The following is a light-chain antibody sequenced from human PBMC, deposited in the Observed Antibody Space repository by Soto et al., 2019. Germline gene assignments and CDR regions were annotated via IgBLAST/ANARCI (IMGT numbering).Light chain of an antibody. CDR2: DAS. J-gene: IGKJ1*01. V-gene: IGKV3D-20*01. CDR1: QSVSNNY. Sequence: EIVLTQSPATLSLSPGSRAPLSCGASQSVSNNYLAWYQQNPGLAPRLLIYDASYRANGIPDRFSGSGSGTDFTLTISRLEPEDFAVYYCHQYGSSPATFGQGTKVDIK. CDR3: HQYGSSPAT.